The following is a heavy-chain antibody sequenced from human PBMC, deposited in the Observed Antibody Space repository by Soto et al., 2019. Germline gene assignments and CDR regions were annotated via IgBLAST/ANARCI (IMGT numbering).Heavy chain of an antibody. J-gene: IGHJ4*02. CDR1: GLRLSSCA. V-gene: IGHV3-30-3*01. CDR3: AREPQQEQQWLVQGGFDY. D-gene: IGHD6-19*01. CDR2: ISYDGSNK. Sequence: GTLRLSCAASGLRLSSCAIETVRQAPGKVLQWVAVISYDGSNKYYADSVKGRFTISRDNSKNTLYLQMNSLRDEDTAVYYCAREPQQEQQWLVQGGFDYWGQGTLVTVSS.